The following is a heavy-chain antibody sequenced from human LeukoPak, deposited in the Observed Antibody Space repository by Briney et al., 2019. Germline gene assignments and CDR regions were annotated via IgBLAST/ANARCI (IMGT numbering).Heavy chain of an antibody. CDR2: FDPEDGEI. CDR1: GYTLTELS. Sequence: GASVKVSCKVSGYTLTELSMHWVRQAPGKGLEWMGGFDPEDGEIIYAQKFQGRVTITEDTSTDTAYMELSSLRSEDTAVYYCATDPTAPYDSSGQFGYWGQGTLVTVSS. CDR3: ATDPTAPYDSSGQFGY. V-gene: IGHV1-24*01. D-gene: IGHD3-22*01. J-gene: IGHJ4*02.